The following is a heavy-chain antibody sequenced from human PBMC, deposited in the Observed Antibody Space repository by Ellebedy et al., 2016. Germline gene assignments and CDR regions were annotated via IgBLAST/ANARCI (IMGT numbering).Heavy chain of an antibody. CDR1: GFTFSSYA. CDR3: AKGPITIFGVVTLPFDY. J-gene: IGHJ4*02. D-gene: IGHD3-3*01. Sequence: GGSLRLSXAASGFTFSSYAMSWVRQAPGKGLEWVSAISGSGGSTYYVDSVKGRFTISRDNSKNTLYLQMNSLRAEDTAVYYCAKGPITIFGVVTLPFDYWGQGTLVTVSS. CDR2: ISGSGGST. V-gene: IGHV3-23*01.